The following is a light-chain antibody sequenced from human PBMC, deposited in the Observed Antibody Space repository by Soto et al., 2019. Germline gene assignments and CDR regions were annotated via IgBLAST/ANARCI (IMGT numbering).Light chain of an antibody. J-gene: IGLJ1*01. CDR2: GNS. CDR1: SSNIGAGYD. V-gene: IGLV1-40*01. CDR3: QSYDSSLSVLYV. Sequence: QSVLTQPPSVSGAPGQRVTISFTGSSSNIGAGYDVHWYQQLPGTAPKLLIYGNSNRPSGVPDRFSGSKSGTSASLAITGLQAEDEADYYCQSYDSSLSVLYVFGTGTKLTAL.